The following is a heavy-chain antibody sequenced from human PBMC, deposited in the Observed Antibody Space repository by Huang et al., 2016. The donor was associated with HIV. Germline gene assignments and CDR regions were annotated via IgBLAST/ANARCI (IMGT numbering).Heavy chain of an antibody. Sequence: EVQLLESGGGLVQPGGSLRLSCAASGFTFNSYAMSGFRQAPGKGLEWVAAIIGTGNTPYYADSVKGRFTISRDNARNTLYLQLNSLRPDDTAIYYCAKVRGSGSFYNDNWGQGTLVTVSS. CDR3: AKVRGSGSFYNDN. CDR1: GFTFNSYA. D-gene: IGHD3-10*01. J-gene: IGHJ4*02. V-gene: IGHV3-23*01. CDR2: IIGTGNTP.